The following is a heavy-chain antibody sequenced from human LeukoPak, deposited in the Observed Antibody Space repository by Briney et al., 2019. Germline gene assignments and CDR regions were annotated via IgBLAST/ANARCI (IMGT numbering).Heavy chain of an antibody. CDR2: ISSSSTLI. V-gene: IGHV3-48*01. Sequence: GGSLRLSCAASGFTFSSYAMSWVRQAPGKGLEWVSYISSSSTLIYYADSVKGRFTISRDNAKNSLYLQMIGLGAEDTAVYYCARETLSSSWTYDYWGQGTLVTVSS. D-gene: IGHD6-13*01. CDR1: GFTFSSYA. J-gene: IGHJ4*02. CDR3: ARETLSSSWTYDY.